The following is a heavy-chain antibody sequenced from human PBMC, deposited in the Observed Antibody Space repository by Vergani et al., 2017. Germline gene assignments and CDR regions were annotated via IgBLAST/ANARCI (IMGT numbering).Heavy chain of an antibody. Sequence: QVQLPQWGAGLLKPSETLSLTCAVYGGSFSGYYWSWIRQPPGKGLEWIGEINHSGSTNYNPSLKSRVTISVDTSKNQFSLKLSSVTAADTAVYYCARGTQSLRYFYYWGQGTLVTVSS. J-gene: IGHJ4*02. CDR2: INHSGST. CDR1: GGSFSGYY. CDR3: ARGTQSLRYFYY. V-gene: IGHV4-34*01. D-gene: IGHD3-9*01.